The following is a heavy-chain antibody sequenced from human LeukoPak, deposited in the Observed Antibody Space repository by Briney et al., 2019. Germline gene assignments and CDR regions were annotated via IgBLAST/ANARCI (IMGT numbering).Heavy chain of an antibody. CDR3: ARDYGDYVLHYHHMDV. CDR1: GFRFSTYN. CDR2: ISTSSSSI. J-gene: IGHJ6*03. Sequence: GGSPRLSCAASGFRFSTYNLNWVRQAPGKGLEWVSYISTSSSSIYYADSVRGRFTVSRDNAKNSVYLQMNSLRAEDTAVYYCARDYGDYVLHYHHMDVWGNGTTVTVSS. V-gene: IGHV3-48*01. D-gene: IGHD4-17*01.